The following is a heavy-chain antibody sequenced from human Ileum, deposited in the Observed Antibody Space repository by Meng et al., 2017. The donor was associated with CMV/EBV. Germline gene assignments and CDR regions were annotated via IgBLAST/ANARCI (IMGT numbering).Heavy chain of an antibody. CDR1: GYTHFKLS. V-gene: IGHV1-24*01. CDR3: TTSRGGHPRYYGMDV. J-gene: IGHJ6*02. Sequence: ASVKVSCKVSGYTHFKLSRHWVRQAPGKGLEWTGGFDPEDGKTMYSQKFQDRVDMTEDTSTGTTYMELSSLRSEDTAVYYCTTSRGGHPRYYGMDVWGQGTMVTVSS. CDR2: FDPEDGKT. D-gene: IGHD3-16*01.